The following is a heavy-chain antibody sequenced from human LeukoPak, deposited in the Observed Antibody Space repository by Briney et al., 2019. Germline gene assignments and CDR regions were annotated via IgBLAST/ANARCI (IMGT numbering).Heavy chain of an antibody. J-gene: IGHJ4*02. CDR3: ARVWGYSPAGY. Sequence: GGSLRLSCAGSGFTFSTYGMTWVRQAPGKGLEWVSFITSRGSTIYYADSVKGRFTMSRDSAKNSLYLQMNSLRAEDTAVYYCARVWGYSPAGYWGQGTLVTVSS. V-gene: IGHV3-48*04. CDR1: GFTFSTYG. D-gene: IGHD6-13*01. CDR2: ITSRGSTI.